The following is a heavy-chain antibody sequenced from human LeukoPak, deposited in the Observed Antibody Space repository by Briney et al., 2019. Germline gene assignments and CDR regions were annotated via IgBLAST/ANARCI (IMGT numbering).Heavy chain of an antibody. CDR2: INPNSGGT. D-gene: IGHD2-2*01. CDR3: ARLIARYCSSTSCYRGGFFDY. Sequence: ASVKVSCKASGYTFTGYHMHWVRQAPGQGLEWMGWINPNSGGTNYAQKFQGRVTMTRDTSISTAYMELSRLRSDDTAVYYCARLIARYCSSTSCYRGGFFDYWGQGTLVTVSS. CDR1: GYTFTGYH. V-gene: IGHV1-2*02. J-gene: IGHJ4*02.